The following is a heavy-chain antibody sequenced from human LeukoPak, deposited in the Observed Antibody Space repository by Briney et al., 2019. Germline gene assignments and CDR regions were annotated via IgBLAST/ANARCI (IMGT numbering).Heavy chain of an antibody. CDR1: GDSVSSNSAA. V-gene: IGHV6-1*01. CDR3: AREGGTYNWNDANYFDY. D-gene: IGHD1-20*01. CDR2: TYYRSKWYN. J-gene: IGHJ4*02. Sequence: PSRTLSLTCAIPGDSVSSNSAAWNWIRQSPSRGLEWLGRTYYRSKWYNDYAVSVKSRITINPDTSKNQFSLQLNTVTPEDTAVYYCAREGGTYNWNDANYFDYWGQGTLVTVSS.